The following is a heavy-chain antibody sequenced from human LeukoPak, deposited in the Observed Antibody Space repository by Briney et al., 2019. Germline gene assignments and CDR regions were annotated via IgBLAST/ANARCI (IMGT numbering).Heavy chain of an antibody. Sequence: SETLSLTCAVYGVSFSGYYWSWIRQPPGKGLEWIGEINHSGSTNYNPSLKSRVTISVDTSKNQFSLKLSSVTAADTAVYYCARSPYGDYPMDVWGKGTTVTVSS. CDR1: GVSFSGYY. J-gene: IGHJ6*03. V-gene: IGHV4-34*01. CDR3: ARSPYGDYPMDV. CDR2: INHSGST. D-gene: IGHD4-17*01.